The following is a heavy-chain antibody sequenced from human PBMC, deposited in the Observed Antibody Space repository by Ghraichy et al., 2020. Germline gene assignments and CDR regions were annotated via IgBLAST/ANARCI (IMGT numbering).Heavy chain of an antibody. V-gene: IGHV4-59*01. Sequence: EWIGYIYYSGSTNYNPSLKSRVTISVDTSKNQFSLKLSSVTAADTAVYYCARILRGYSYGLGGMDVWAQG. CDR3: ARILRGYSYGLGGMDV. D-gene: IGHD5-18*01. J-gene: IGHJ6*01. CDR2: IYYSGST.